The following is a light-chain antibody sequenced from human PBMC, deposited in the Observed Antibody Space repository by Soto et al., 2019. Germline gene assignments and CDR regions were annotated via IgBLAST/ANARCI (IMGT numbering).Light chain of an antibody. CDR1: QSVSVW. J-gene: IGKJ2*01. CDR3: QQYNSYSRT. Sequence: DIQMTQSPSTLCASVGDRVTITCRASQSVSVWLAWYQQKPGKAPKLLIYKASILASGVPSRFSGSGSGTEFTLTISSLQPDDFATYHCQQYNSYSRTFGQGTELEIK. V-gene: IGKV1-5*03. CDR2: KAS.